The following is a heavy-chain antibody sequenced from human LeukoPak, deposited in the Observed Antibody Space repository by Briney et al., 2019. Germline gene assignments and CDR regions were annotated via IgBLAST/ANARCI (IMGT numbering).Heavy chain of an antibody. V-gene: IGHV4-61*02. D-gene: IGHD1-26*01. CDR3: ARERLPYSGSYVDY. Sequence: SETLSLTCTVSGGSISSGSYYWSWIRQPAGKGLEWIGRIYTSGSTNYNPSLKSRVTISVDTSKNQFSLKLSSVTAADTAVYYCARERLPYSGSYVDYWGQGTLVTVSS. J-gene: IGHJ4*02. CDR2: IYTSGST. CDR1: GGSISSGSYY.